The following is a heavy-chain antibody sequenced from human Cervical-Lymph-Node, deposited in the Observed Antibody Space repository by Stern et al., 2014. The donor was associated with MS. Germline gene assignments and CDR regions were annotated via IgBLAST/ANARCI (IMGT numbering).Heavy chain of an antibody. V-gene: IGHV3-7*01. CDR2: IKQDGSEK. J-gene: IGHJ4*02. CDR1: GFTFSSYW. D-gene: IGHD1-7*01. Sequence: EVQLVESGGGLVQPGGSLRLSCAASGFTFSSYWMSWVRQAPGKGLEWVANIKQDGSEKYYVDSVKGRFTISRDNAKNSLYLQMNSLRAEDTAVYYCAREGLELRTYFDYWGQGTLVTVSS. CDR3: AREGLELRTYFDY.